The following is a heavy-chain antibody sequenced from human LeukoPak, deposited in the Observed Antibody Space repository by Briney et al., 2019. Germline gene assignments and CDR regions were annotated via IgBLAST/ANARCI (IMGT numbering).Heavy chain of an antibody. CDR1: GFTFSSYS. CDR3: ARDRDSSGWYWSFDY. J-gene: IGHJ4*02. CDR2: IYSGGST. V-gene: IGHV3-53*01. D-gene: IGHD6-19*01. Sequence: PGGSLRLSCAASGFTFSSYSMSWVRQAPGKGLEWVSVIYSGGSTYYADSVKGRFTISRDNSKNTLYLQMNSPRAEDTAVYYCARDRDSSGWYWSFDYWGQGALVTVSS.